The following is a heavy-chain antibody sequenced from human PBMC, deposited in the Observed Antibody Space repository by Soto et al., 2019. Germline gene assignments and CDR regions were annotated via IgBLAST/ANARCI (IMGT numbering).Heavy chain of an antibody. J-gene: IGHJ4*02. D-gene: IGHD3-22*01. Sequence: EVQLVEYGGDLVQPGGYLRLSCAVSGLTFSEHWMSWVRQAPGKGPEWEANIKQDGTQKDYVEYVKGRFTISRDNGKNLVFLQMRSLRTDDTAVYYCASRPSDVHYYGVFDFWVRGTLDTVAA. CDR2: IKQDGTQK. V-gene: IGHV3-7*03. CDR3: ASRPSDVHYYGVFDF. CDR1: GLTFSEHW.